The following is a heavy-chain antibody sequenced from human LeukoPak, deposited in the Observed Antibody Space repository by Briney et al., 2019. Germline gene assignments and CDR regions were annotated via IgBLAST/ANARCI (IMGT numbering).Heavy chain of an antibody. J-gene: IGHJ6*03. D-gene: IGHD4-23*01. V-gene: IGHV1-69*13. Sequence: ASVKVSCKASGGTFGSYAISWVRQAPGQGLEWMGGIIPIFGTANYAQKFQGRVTITADESTSTAYMELSSLRSEDTAVYYCARSGGNPLLYYYMDVWGKGTTVTVSS. CDR3: ARSGGNPLLYYYMDV. CDR2: IIPIFGTA. CDR1: GGTFGSYA.